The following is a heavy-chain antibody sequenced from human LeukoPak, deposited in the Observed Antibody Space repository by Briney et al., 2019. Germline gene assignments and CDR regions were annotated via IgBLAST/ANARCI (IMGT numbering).Heavy chain of an antibody. J-gene: IGHJ3*02. CDR3: ARDMIVGATVAAFDI. D-gene: IGHD1-26*01. Sequence: GGSLRLSCAGSRPTFRDYYMSWIRQAPGKGLEWVSYISGSGNTIYYADSVKGRFTISRDSAKNSLYLQMNSLRVEDTAVYYCARDMIVGATVAAFDIWGQGTVVTVSS. CDR1: RPTFRDYY. V-gene: IGHV3-11*04. CDR2: ISGSGNTI.